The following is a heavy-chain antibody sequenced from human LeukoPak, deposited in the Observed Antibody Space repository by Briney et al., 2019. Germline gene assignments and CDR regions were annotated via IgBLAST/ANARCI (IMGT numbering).Heavy chain of an antibody. CDR3: ARDGDPEHDAFDI. CDR2: IKQDGTEI. V-gene: IGHV3-7*01. J-gene: IGHJ3*02. CDR1: GFTFSSYW. Sequence: GGSLRLSCAASGFTFSSYWMSWVRQAPGKGLEWVANIKQDGTEIYYVDSVKGRFTISRDNAKNSLYLQMNSLRAEDTAVYYCARDGDPEHDAFDIWGQGTMVAVSS. D-gene: IGHD4-17*01.